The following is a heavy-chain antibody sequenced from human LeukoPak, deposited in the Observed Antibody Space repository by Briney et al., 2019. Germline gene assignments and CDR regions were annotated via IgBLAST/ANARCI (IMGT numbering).Heavy chain of an antibody. CDR1: GFTVSSNY. CDR3: VRDVLYYYGAERLFWFDP. V-gene: IGHV3-66*01. CDR2: IYSDGST. D-gene: IGHD3-10*01. J-gene: IGHJ5*02. Sequence: GGSLRLSCAASGFTVSSNYMSWVRQAPGKGLEWVSVIYSDGSTYYADSVKGRFTISRDNSKNTLYLQMNSLRVEDTAVYYCVRDVLYYYGAERLFWFDPWGQGTLVTVSS.